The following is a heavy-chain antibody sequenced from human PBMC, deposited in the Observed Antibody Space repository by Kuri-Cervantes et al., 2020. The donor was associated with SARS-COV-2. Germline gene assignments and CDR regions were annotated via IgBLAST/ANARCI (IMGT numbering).Heavy chain of an antibody. D-gene: IGHD3-22*01. CDR2: ISYDGSNK. CDR1: GFTFSSYA. J-gene: IGHJ6*03. V-gene: IGHV3-30-3*01. Sequence: GESLKISCAASGFTFSSYAMHWVRQAPGKGLEWVAVISYDGSNKYYADSVKGRFTISRDNSKNTLYLQMNSLRAEDTAVYYCARVGDSSGYYYGSYYYYMDVWGKGTTVTVSS. CDR3: ARVGDSSGYYYGSYYYYMDV.